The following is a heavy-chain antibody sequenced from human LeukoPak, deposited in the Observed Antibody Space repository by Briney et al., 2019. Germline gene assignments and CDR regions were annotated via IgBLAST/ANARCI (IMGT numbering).Heavy chain of an antibody. CDR1: GFTFSSYA. CDR3: ARDYYGSGSSFDY. Sequence: GGSLRLSCAASGFTFSSYAMHWVRQAPGKGLEWVSYISSSSSTIYYADSVKGRFTISRDNAKNSLYLQMNSLRAEDTAVYYCARDYYGSGSSFDYWGQGTLVTVSS. V-gene: IGHV3-48*01. CDR2: ISSSSSTI. J-gene: IGHJ4*02. D-gene: IGHD3-10*01.